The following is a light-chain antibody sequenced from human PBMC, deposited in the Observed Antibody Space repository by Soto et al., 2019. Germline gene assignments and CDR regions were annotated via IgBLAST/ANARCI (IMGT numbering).Light chain of an antibody. CDR1: QRVSSN. Sequence: EIVMTQSPATLSVSPGERATLSCRASQRVSSNLAWYQQKPGQAPRLLIYGASTRASGIPARFSGSGSGTEFALLFSSLPSEDFEVYYCQQDNNWPMFGQGTKVEIK. CDR3: QQDNNWPM. J-gene: IGKJ1*01. CDR2: GAS. V-gene: IGKV3-15*01.